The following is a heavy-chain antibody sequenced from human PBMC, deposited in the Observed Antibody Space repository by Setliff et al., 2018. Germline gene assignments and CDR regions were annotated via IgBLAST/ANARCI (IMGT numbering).Heavy chain of an antibody. V-gene: IGHV4-31*03. CDR3: ARDPLTTNRRRAFDI. J-gene: IGHJ3*02. Sequence: PSETLSLTCTVSGGSISSGGYYWSWIRQHPGKGLEWIGYIYYSGSTYYNPPLKSRVTTSVDTSKNQFSLKLSSVTAADTAVDCCARDPLTTNRRRAFDIWGQGTMVTVSS. D-gene: IGHD4-17*01. CDR2: IYYSGST. CDR1: GGSISSGGYY.